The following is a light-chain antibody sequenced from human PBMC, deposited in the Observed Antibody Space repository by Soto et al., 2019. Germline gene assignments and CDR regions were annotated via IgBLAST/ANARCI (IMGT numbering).Light chain of an antibody. Sequence: EIVFTQSPGTLSLSPGERATLSCRASQSVSGSYVAWYQQKPGQAPRLLIYGASGRATGIPDRFSGSGSGTDFTLTISRXEPEDLAVYYCQQYGSSPLTFGGGTKVDTK. J-gene: IGKJ4*01. V-gene: IGKV3-20*01. CDR3: QQYGSSPLT. CDR1: QSVSGSY. CDR2: GAS.